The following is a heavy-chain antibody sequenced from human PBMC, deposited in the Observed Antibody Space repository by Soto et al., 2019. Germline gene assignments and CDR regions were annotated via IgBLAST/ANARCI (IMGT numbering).Heavy chain of an antibody. CDR1: ELSFRSYE. V-gene: IGHV3-48*03. CDR3: ARDRSGWPEDYYYGLDV. D-gene: IGHD6-19*01. Sequence: PGGSLRLSCTACELSFRSYEVDWFRQGKGKGLEWVSYISASGSTIYYADSVKGRFTISRNNTKNSLYQKMNSLRAEDTALYYCARDRSGWPEDYYYGLDVWGQGTTVTASS. CDR2: ISASGSTI. J-gene: IGHJ6*02.